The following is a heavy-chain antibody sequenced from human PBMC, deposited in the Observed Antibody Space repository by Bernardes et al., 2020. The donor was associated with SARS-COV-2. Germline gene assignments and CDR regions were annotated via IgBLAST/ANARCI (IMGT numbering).Heavy chain of an antibody. CDR2: ISSGSTHI. V-gene: IGHV3-21*01. CDR1: AFIFSNYI. D-gene: IGHD2-8*01. Sequence: GGSLRLSCSSSAFIFSNYIMNWFLQAPGKFLEWVSSISSGSTHIFYADSVECRFTISRDNAKKSLDLQMNNLRVEDTAVYFCASDLGYCNNGVCYEVRFKVWGQGNLVTVSS. CDR3: ASDLGYCNNGVCYEVRFKV. J-gene: IGHJ4*02.